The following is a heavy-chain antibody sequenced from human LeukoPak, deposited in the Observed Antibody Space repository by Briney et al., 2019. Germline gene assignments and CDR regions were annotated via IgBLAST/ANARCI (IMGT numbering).Heavy chain of an antibody. CDR2: INWNGGST. D-gene: IGHD3-9*01. CDR3: AKQGRDWLRDYYYYMDV. Sequence: GGSLRLSCAASGFTFGNYGMSWVRQAPGKGLEWVSGINWNGGSTGYADSVEGRFTISRDNSKNTLYLQMNSLRAEDTAVYYCAKQGRDWLRDYYYYMDVWGKGTTVTISS. J-gene: IGHJ6*03. CDR1: GFTFGNYG. V-gene: IGHV3-20*04.